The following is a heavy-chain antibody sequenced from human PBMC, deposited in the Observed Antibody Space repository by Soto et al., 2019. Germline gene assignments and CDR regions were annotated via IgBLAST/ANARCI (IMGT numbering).Heavy chain of an antibody. V-gene: IGHV3-30-3*01. Sequence: QVQLVESGGGVVQPGRSLRLSCAASGFTFSSYAMHWVRQAPGKGLEWVAVISYDGSNKYYADSVKGRFTISRDNSKNTLYLQMTSLRAEDTAVYYCARDGVEWEPDFDYWGQGTLVTVSS. D-gene: IGHD1-26*01. CDR2: ISYDGSNK. CDR3: ARDGVEWEPDFDY. J-gene: IGHJ4*02. CDR1: GFTFSSYA.